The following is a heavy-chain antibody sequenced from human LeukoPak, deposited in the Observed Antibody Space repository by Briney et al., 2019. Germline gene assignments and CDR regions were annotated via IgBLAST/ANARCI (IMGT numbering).Heavy chain of an antibody. D-gene: IGHD4-17*01. V-gene: IGHV3-23*01. CDR2: ISGSGGST. CDR1: GFTFSSYA. CDR3: AKDVRLRENAFDI. J-gene: IGHJ3*02. Sequence: GGSLRLSCAASGFTFSSYAMSWVRQAPGKGLEGVSAISGSGGSTYYADSVKGRFTISRDNSKNTLYLQMNSLRAEDTAVYYCAKDVRLRENAFDIWGQGTMVTVSS.